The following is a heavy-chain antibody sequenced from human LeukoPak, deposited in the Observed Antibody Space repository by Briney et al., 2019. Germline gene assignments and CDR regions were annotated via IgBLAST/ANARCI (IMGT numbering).Heavy chain of an antibody. CDR1: GGSISSGGYS. D-gene: IGHD5-18*01. J-gene: IGHJ4*02. V-gene: IGHV4-30-2*01. CDR3: ASGYSYGIFDY. CDR2: IYHSGSI. Sequence: SETLSLTCAVSGGSISSGGYSWSWIRQPPGKGLEWIGYIYHSGSIYYNPSLKSRVTISVDRSKNQFSLKLSSVTAAGTAVYYCASGYSYGIFDYWGQGTLVTVSS.